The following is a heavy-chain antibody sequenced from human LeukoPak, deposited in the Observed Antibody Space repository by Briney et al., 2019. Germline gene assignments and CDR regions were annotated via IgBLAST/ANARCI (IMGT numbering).Heavy chain of an antibody. CDR1: GASISSYH. D-gene: IGHD2-2*03. J-gene: IGHJ5*02. CDR3: ARDLGYCSTTSCYPWFDP. Sequence: SETLSLTCTVSGASISSYHWSWIRQPPGKGLEGFGYIYYSGYTNYNPSLKSRVTISVDTSKNQFSLKVNSVTAADTALYYCARDLGYCSTTSCYPWFDPWGQGTLVIVSS. V-gene: IGHV4-59*13. CDR2: IYYSGYT.